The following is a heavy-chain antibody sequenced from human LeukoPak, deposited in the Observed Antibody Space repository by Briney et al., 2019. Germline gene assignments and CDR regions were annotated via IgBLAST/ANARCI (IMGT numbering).Heavy chain of an antibody. J-gene: IGHJ4*02. CDR3: ARDGYNVFDY. CDR1: GFTFSSHG. CDR2: IWNDGSNK. V-gene: IGHV3-33*01. D-gene: IGHD5-24*01. Sequence: GGSLRLSCAASGFTFSSHGMHWVRQAPGKGLEWGAVIWNDGSNKYYADSVKGRFTISRDTSQNTLYLQMNSLRVDDTAVYYCARDGYNVFDYWGQGTLVTVSS.